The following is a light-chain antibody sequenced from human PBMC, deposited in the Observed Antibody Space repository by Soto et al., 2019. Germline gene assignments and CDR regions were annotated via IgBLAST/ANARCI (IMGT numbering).Light chain of an antibody. CDR3: SSYTSSTTVV. Sequence: QSVLTQPASVSGSPGQSITISCTGTSSDVGVYKYVSWYQQHPGRAPKLMIYEVSNRPSRVSNRFSGSKSGNTASLTISGLQAEDEADYYCSSYTSSTTVVFGGGTQLTVL. CDR1: SSDVGVYKY. CDR2: EVS. J-gene: IGLJ2*01. V-gene: IGLV2-14*01.